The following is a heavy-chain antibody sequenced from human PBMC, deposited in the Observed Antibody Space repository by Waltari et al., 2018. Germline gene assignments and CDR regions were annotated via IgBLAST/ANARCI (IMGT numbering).Heavy chain of an antibody. J-gene: IGHJ4*02. V-gene: IGHV4-39*07. CDR1: GGSISSSSYY. CDR2: IYYSGST. D-gene: IGHD1-26*01. CDR3: ARGSVGATWHY. Sequence: QLQLQESGPGLVKPSETLSLTCTVSGGSISSSSYYWVWIRQPPGKGLEWIGSIYYSGSTYYNPSLKSRVTISVDTSKNQFSLKLSSVTAADTAVYYCARGSVGATWHYWGQGTLVTVSS.